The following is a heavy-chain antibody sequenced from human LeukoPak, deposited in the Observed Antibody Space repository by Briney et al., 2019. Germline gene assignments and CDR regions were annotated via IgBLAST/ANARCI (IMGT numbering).Heavy chain of an antibody. V-gene: IGHV4-34*01. CDR3: ARDPHRLYXXGGXXPDY. J-gene: IGHJ4*01. D-gene: IGHD2-15*01. CDR1: GGSFSGYY. Sequence: SETLSLTCAVYGGSFSGYYWSWIRQPPGKGLEWIGEINHSGSTNYNPSLKSRVTISVDTSKNQFSLKLSSVTAEDTAVYYCARDPHRLYXXGGXXPDYW. CDR2: INHSGST.